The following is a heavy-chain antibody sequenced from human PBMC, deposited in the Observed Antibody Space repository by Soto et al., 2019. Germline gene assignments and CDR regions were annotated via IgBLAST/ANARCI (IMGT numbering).Heavy chain of an antibody. CDR1: GFTFTNYG. CDR2: IWYDGNNK. CDR3: TRDPYGGSRYYFDS. V-gene: IGHV3-33*01. Sequence: QVQLVESGGGVVQPGWSLRLSCAASGFTFTNYGMHWVRQAPGKGLEWVAVIWYDGNNKYYADSVKGRFAISKDNSQNTLYLQMNNLRPEDTAVCCCTRDPYGGSRYYFDSWGQGTLVTVSS. D-gene: IGHD1-26*01. J-gene: IGHJ4*02.